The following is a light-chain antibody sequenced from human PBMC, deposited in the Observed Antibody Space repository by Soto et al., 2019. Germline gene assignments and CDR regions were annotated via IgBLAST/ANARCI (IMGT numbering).Light chain of an antibody. Sequence: QSVLTQPASVSGSPGQSITISCTGTTNDVGGYNYVSWYQHHPGKAPKLIIFDVIYRPSGISNRFSGSKSGNTASLTISGLQAEDEADYYCTSYTSTSTLEVFGGGTKLTVL. V-gene: IGLV2-14*03. CDR3: TSYTSTSTLEV. CDR1: TNDVGGYNY. CDR2: DVI. J-gene: IGLJ2*01.